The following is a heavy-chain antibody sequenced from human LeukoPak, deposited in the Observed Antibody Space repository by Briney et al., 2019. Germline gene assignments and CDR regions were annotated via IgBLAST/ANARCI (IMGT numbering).Heavy chain of an antibody. CDR1: GFTFSSYA. D-gene: IGHD2-15*01. CDR3: AKGVSSGGTKYYFDY. Sequence: GGSLRLSCAASGFTFSSYAMSWVRQAPGKGLEWVSAISGSGGSTYYADSVKGRFTISRDNSKNTLYLQVNSLRAEDTAVYYCAKGVSSGGTKYYFDYWGQGTLVTVSS. J-gene: IGHJ4*02. CDR2: ISGSGGST. V-gene: IGHV3-23*01.